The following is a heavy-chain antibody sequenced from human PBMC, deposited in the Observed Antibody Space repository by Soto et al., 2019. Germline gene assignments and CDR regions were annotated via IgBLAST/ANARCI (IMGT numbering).Heavy chain of an antibody. Sequence: SETLSLTCTVSGASIRSSPYYWGWVRQSPGKGLEWIGTLYSTGSTYFNPSLRGRVTIAVDASKNQFYLNLKSVTAADTSFYFCAKAVQGWWSNFDSWGQGILVTVSS. V-gene: IGHV4-39*01. D-gene: IGHD2-8*02. CDR3: AKAVQGWWSNFDS. CDR1: GASIRSSPYY. J-gene: IGHJ4*02. CDR2: LYSTGST.